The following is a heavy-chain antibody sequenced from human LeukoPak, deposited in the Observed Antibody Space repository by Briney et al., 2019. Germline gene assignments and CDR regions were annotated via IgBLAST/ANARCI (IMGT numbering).Heavy chain of an antibody. CDR2: IYAGGST. Sequence: PGGSLRLSCAASGFIVSTNYMSWVRQAPGKGLEWVSVIYAGGSTYYADSVKGRFTISRDNAKNSLYLQMNSLRAEDTAVYYCARENRDYYDSSGPQDAFDIWGQGTMVTVSS. J-gene: IGHJ3*02. CDR1: GFIVSTNY. V-gene: IGHV3-53*01. D-gene: IGHD3-22*01. CDR3: ARENRDYYDSSGPQDAFDI.